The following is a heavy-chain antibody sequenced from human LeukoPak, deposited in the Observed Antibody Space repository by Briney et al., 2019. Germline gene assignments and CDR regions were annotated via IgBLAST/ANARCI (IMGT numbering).Heavy chain of an antibody. V-gene: IGHV3-23*01. CDR1: GLTFSNNA. J-gene: IGHJ4*02. Sequence: GGSLRLSCAASGLTFSNNAMNWVRQTPGKGLEWVSAITGSGGNTEYADSVKGRFTISRDNSKNTLYLQINSLRAEDTAVYYCAKSGSIWYYFDYWGQGTLVTVSS. CDR3: AKSGSIWYYFDY. CDR2: ITGSGGNT. D-gene: IGHD6-13*01.